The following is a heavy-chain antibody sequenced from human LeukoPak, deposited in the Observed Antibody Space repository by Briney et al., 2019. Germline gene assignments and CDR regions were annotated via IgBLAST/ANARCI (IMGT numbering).Heavy chain of an antibody. J-gene: IGHJ4*02. CDR2: ISSSATTK. Sequence: GGSLRLSCAASGFTLFSYEMYWVRQAPGKGLEWVSYISSSATTKYYADSVKGRFTISRDNAKSSLYLQMNSLRVDDTAVYYCARALPSSWYFFDYWGQGALVTVSS. CDR3: ARALPSSWYFFDY. CDR1: GFTLFSYE. D-gene: IGHD6-13*01. V-gene: IGHV3-48*03.